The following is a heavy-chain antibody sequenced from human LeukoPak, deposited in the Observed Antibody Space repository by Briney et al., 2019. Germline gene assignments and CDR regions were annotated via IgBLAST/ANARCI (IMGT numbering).Heavy chain of an antibody. CDR3: ARASGSYGYYWFDP. Sequence: SGTLSLTCTVSGGSISSYYWSWIRQPAGKGLEWIGRIYTSGSTNYNPSLKSRVTMSVDTSKNQFSLKLSSVTAADTAVYYCARASGSYGYYWFDPWGQGTLVTVSS. CDR1: GGSISSYY. D-gene: IGHD1-26*01. J-gene: IGHJ5*02. CDR2: IYTSGST. V-gene: IGHV4-4*07.